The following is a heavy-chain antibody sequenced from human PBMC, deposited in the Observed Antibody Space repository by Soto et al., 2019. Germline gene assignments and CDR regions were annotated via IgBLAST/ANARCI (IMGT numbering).Heavy chain of an antibody. J-gene: IGHJ6*02. V-gene: IGHV1-69*13. Sequence: RASVKVSCKASGGTFNEFAFSWVRQAPGQGFEWMGGIIPVFRSANYAQRFRGRITITADEYTSAVYLYLNDLRSDDTAVYYCARRYCASDNCPLFYYFVDLWGLGTTVTV. CDR3: ARRYCASDNCPLFYYFVDL. CDR2: IIPVFRSA. CDR1: GGTFNEFA. D-gene: IGHD2-21*02.